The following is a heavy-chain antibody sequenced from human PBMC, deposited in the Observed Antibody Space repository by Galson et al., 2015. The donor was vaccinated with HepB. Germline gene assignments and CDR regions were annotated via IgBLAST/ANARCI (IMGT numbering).Heavy chain of an antibody. CDR2: TYYRSRWYN. Sequence: CAISGDSVSSNSAAWNWIRQSPSRGLEWLGRTYYRSRWYNDYAVSVNSRITINPDTSKNQFSLQLNSVTPEDTAVYYCTRERRYDYDSSGHSDYWGQGTLVTVST. CDR3: TRERRYDYDSSGHSDY. D-gene: IGHD3-22*01. V-gene: IGHV6-1*01. J-gene: IGHJ4*02. CDR1: GDSVSSNSAA.